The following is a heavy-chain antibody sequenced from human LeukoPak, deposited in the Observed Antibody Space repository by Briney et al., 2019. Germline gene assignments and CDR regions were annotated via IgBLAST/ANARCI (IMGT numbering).Heavy chain of an antibody. CDR3: ARHRYYYRSGSYYGAPYYMDV. V-gene: IGHV4-39*01. CDR1: GFIVSNNY. J-gene: IGHJ6*03. Sequence: SGGSLRLSCAASGFIVSNNYMSWVRQAPGKGLEWIGSIYYSGSTYYNPSLKSRVTISVDTSKNHFSLKLSSVTAADTAVYYCARHRYYYRSGSYYGAPYYMDVWGKGTTVTISS. CDR2: IYYSGST. D-gene: IGHD3-10*01.